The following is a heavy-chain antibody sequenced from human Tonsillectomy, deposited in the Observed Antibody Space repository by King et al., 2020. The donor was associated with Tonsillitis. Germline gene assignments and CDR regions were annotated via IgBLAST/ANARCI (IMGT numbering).Heavy chain of an antibody. CDR1: GYPFTSYW. J-gene: IGHJ1*01. Sequence: VQLVQSGAEVKKPGASLQISCKGSGYPFTSYWIGWVRQMSGKGLEWMGIVYGGDSNTRYSPSFQGQVTMSADKSINTAYLQWSSLKASDTAMYYCVRLLWYRGSFFAEGLQYWGQGTLVTVPS. CDR2: VYGGDSNT. D-gene: IGHD1-26*01. CDR3: VRLLWYRGSFFAEGLQY. V-gene: IGHV5-51*01.